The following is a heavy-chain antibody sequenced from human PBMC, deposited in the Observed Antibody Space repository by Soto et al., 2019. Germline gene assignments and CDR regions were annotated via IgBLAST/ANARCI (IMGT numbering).Heavy chain of an antibody. V-gene: IGHV3-11*05. CDR1: GFTFSDYY. CDR2: ISSSTSHT. D-gene: IGHD6-13*01. CDR3: ARGRGAAADYCVC. J-gene: IGHJ4*02. Sequence: QVQLVESGGGLVKPGGSLRLSCAVSGFTFSDYYMTWIRQAPGKGLEWVSYISSSTSHTNYADSVKGRLTISRDNAKNSLFLQMNSLRAEDTAVYYGARGRGAAADYCVCWGQGTLVTVSS.